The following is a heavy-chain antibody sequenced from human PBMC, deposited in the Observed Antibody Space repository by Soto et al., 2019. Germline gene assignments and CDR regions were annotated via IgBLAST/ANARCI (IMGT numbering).Heavy chain of an antibody. V-gene: IGHV4-61*01. CDR1: GGSFSIGSHY. D-gene: IGHD1-1*01. CDR3: ARDRSDDRNSGDAFDL. J-gene: IGHJ3*01. CDR2: IYQSGST. Sequence: SETLSLTCTVSGGSFSIGSHYWSWIRQPLGKGLEWIAYIYQSGSTDYNPSLKSRVTISVDLSRNQFSLRLDSVTAADTALYYCARDRSDDRNSGDAFDLWGQGTMVTVSS.